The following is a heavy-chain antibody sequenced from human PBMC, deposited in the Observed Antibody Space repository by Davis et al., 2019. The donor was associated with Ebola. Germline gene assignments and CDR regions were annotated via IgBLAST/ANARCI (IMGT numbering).Heavy chain of an antibody. V-gene: IGHV3-30*02. CDR1: GFTFNIFD. CDR3: ARDSDDYSFDY. Sequence: GGSLRLSCAASGFTFNIFDMHWVRQAPGRGLEWVAFVRSHGSDDHYADSVKGRFTISRDNSKNTLYLQMNSLRPEDTAVYYCARDSDDYSFDYWGQGILVTVSS. D-gene: IGHD4-11*01. J-gene: IGHJ4*02. CDR2: VRSHGSDD.